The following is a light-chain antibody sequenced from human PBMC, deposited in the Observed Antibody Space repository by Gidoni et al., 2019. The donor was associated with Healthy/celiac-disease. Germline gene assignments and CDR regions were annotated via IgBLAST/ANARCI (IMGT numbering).Light chain of an antibody. J-gene: IGLJ2*01. CDR2: QAR. CDR1: KLGDIY. V-gene: IGLV3-1*01. CDR3: QAWDSSTEGVV. Sequence: SSELTQQPSVSVSTGQTASITCSGDKLGDIYACGYQQKPVQSPVLVIYQARKRPSGIPGRFSGSNSGNTATLTISGTHAMDEADYYCQAWDSSTEGVVFGGGTKLTVL.